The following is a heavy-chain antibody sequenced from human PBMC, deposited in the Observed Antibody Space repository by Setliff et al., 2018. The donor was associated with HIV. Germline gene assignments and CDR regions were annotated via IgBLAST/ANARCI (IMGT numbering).Heavy chain of an antibody. CDR3: ARALHEGYWYFDL. D-gene: IGHD4-4*01. CDR1: GFTFSSYW. Sequence: GGSLRLSCAASGFTFSSYWMSWVRQAPGKGLEWVANIKQDGSEKYYVDSVKGRFTISRDNAKNSLYLQMNSLRAEDTAVYYCARALHEGYWYFDLWGRGTLVTVSS. CDR2: IKQDGSEK. V-gene: IGHV3-7*01. J-gene: IGHJ2*01.